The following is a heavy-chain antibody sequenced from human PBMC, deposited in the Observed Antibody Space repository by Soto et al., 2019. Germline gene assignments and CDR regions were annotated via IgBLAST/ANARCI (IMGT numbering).Heavy chain of an antibody. V-gene: IGHV3-11*01. Sequence: QVQLVESGGGLVKPGGSLRLSCAASGFTFSDSYMSWIRQAPGKGLEWVSYISSSGSSIKYADSLKGRFTISRDNAKNSLYLQMNSLGAEDTAVYYCGSAKVTSYWYFDLWGRGTLVTVSS. CDR2: ISSSGSSI. CDR1: GFTFSDSY. CDR3: GSAKVTSYWYFDL. J-gene: IGHJ2*01. D-gene: IGHD2-21*02.